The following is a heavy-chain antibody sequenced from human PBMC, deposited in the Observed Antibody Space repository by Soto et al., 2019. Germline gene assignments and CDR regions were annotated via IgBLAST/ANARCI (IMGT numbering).Heavy chain of an antibody. D-gene: IGHD3-22*01. V-gene: IGHV4-34*01. J-gene: IGHJ4*02. Sequence: PSETLSLTCAVYGGSFSDYYWTWIRQPPGKGLEWIGEINHSGSTNYNPSLKSRVTISVDTSKNQFSLNLNSVIAADTAVYYCARGDHYYDSSGYKSNGAYFDSWGQGTLVTVSS. CDR2: INHSGST. CDR1: GGSFSDYY. CDR3: ARGDHYYDSSGYKSNGAYFDS.